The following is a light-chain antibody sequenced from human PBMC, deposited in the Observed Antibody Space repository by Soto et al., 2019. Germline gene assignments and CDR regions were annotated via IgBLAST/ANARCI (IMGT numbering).Light chain of an antibody. CDR1: QDISNE. CDR3: LQYYTYSWT. CDR2: AAF. J-gene: IGKJ1*01. V-gene: IGKV1-6*01. Sequence: IPTSQPAPFPPSPVRDKIAITCRASQDISNELAWYQQKPGQAPQLLIFAAFNLQSGVPSRFSGSGSGTQFTLTITSLQPDDFATYYCLQYYTYSWTFGQGTKVDIK.